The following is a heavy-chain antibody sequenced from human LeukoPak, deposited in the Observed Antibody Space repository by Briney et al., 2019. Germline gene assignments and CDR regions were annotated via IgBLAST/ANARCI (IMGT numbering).Heavy chain of an antibody. CDR1: GGSISSSSYY. CDR2: IYYSGST. Sequence: SETLSLTCTVSGGSISSSSYYWGWIRQPPGKGLEWIGSIYYSGSTYYNPSLKSRVTISVDTPKNQFSLKLSSVTAADTAVYYCARPRGSDLLNLYCSGGSCTHPDRVAFDYWGQGTLVTVSS. D-gene: IGHD2-15*01. CDR3: ARPRGSDLLNLYCSGGSCTHPDRVAFDY. J-gene: IGHJ4*02. V-gene: IGHV4-39*01.